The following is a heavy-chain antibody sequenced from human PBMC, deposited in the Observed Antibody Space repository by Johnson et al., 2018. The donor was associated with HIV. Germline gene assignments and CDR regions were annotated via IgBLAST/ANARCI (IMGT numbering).Heavy chain of an antibody. J-gene: IGHJ3*02. CDR3: AKVLWEGDAFDI. CDR1: SYG. V-gene: IGHV3-30*18. D-gene: IGHD2-2*01. Sequence: SYGMHWVRQAPGKGLEWVAVISYDGSNKYYADSVKGRFTISRDNSKNTLYLQMNSLRAEDTAVYYCAKVLWEGDAFDIWGQGTMVTVSS. CDR2: ISYDGSNK.